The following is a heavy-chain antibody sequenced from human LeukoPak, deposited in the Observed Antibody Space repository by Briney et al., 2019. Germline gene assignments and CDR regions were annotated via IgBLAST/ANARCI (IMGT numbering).Heavy chain of an antibody. CDR1: GGTFSSYA. D-gene: IGHD3-10*01. J-gene: IGHJ5*02. Sequence: SVKVSCKASGGTFSSYAISWVRQAPGQGLEWMGGIIPIFGTANYAQKFQGRVTITADESTSTAYMELSSLRSEDTAVYYCARGYLEWFGELLGNWFDPWGQGTLVTVSS. V-gene: IGHV1-69*01. CDR3: ARGYLEWFGELLGNWFDP. CDR2: IIPIFGTA.